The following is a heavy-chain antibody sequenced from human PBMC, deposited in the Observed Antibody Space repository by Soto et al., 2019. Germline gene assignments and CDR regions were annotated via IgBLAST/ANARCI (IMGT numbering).Heavy chain of an antibody. V-gene: IGHV1-69*08. CDR3: ARDSGTNIVVVPAAKSPFDY. CDR2: IIPILGIA. Sequence: QVQLVQSGAEVKKPGSSVKVSCKASGGTFGSYTISWVRQAPGQGLEWMGRIIPILGIANYAQKFQGRVTITVDKSTSTAYMELSSLRSEETAVYYCARDSGTNIVVVPAAKSPFDYWGQGTLVTVSS. D-gene: IGHD2-2*01. J-gene: IGHJ4*02. CDR1: GGTFGSYT.